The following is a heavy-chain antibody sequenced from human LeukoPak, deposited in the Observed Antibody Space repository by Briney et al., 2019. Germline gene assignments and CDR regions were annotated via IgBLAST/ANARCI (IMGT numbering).Heavy chain of an antibody. D-gene: IGHD2-15*01. CDR3: ARSYCSGGSCYSADY. CDR1: GFTFSSYG. V-gene: IGHV3-33*01. J-gene: IGHJ4*02. Sequence: GGSLRLSCAASGFTFSSYGMPWVRQAPGKGLEWVAVIWYDGSNKYYADSVKGRFTISRDNSKNTLYLQMNSLRAEDTAVYYCARSYCSGGSCYSADYWGQGTLVTVSS. CDR2: IWYDGSNK.